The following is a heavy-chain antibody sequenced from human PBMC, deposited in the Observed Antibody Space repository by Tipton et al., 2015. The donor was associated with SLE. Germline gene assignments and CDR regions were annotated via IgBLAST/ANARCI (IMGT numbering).Heavy chain of an antibody. D-gene: IGHD3-3*01. CDR3: AKSYDFWSGYRGYFDL. CDR2: FSWNSGSI. Sequence: SLRLSCAASGFTFSDYYMSWIRQAPGKGLEWVSGFSWNSGSIGYADSVRGRFTISRDNAKNSLYLQMNSLRAEDTALYYCAKSYDFWSGYRGYFDLWGRGTLVTVSS. CDR1: GFTFSDYY. V-gene: IGHV3-9*01. J-gene: IGHJ2*01.